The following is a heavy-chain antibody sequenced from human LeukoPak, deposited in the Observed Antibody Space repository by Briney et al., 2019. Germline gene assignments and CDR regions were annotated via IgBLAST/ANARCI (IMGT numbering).Heavy chain of an antibody. Sequence: PGRSLRLSCAASGFTISRYAMHWVRQAPGKGLEWVAVISYDGVNKYYADSVKGRFAISRDNSKNTLYLQMNSLKTEDTAVYYCAYAFDIWGQGTMVTVSS. J-gene: IGHJ3*02. CDR3: AYAFDI. CDR1: GFTISRYA. CDR2: ISYDGVNK. V-gene: IGHV3-30*09.